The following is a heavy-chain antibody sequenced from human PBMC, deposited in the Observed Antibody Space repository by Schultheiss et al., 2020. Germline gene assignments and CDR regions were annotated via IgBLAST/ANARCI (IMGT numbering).Heavy chain of an antibody. Sequence: GESLKISCAASGFTFSSYAMSWVRQAPGKGLEWVSGISGSGGSTYYADSVKGRFTISRDNSKNTLYLQMNSLRAEDTAVYYCARAAAGIDYYYGMDVWGQGTTVTVSS. CDR3: ARAAAGIDYYYGMDV. J-gene: IGHJ6*02. V-gene: IGHV3-23*01. CDR1: GFTFSSYA. CDR2: ISGSGGST. D-gene: IGHD6-13*01.